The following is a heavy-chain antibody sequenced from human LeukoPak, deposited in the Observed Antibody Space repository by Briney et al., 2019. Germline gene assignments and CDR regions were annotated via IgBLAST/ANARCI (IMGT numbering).Heavy chain of an antibody. J-gene: IGHJ4*02. V-gene: IGHV3-48*04. D-gene: IGHD2-8*02. CDR3: ARARGGRTYSETGGYPVFDN. CDR1: GFTFSSYG. CDR2: ISNDLTTI. Sequence: GGSLRLSCAASGFTFSSYGMHWVRQAPGKGLEWISYISNDLTTIHYAASVKGRFTISRDNARNSLYLQMDSPRAEDTAVYFCARARGGRTYSETGGYPVFDNWGQGTLVTVSS.